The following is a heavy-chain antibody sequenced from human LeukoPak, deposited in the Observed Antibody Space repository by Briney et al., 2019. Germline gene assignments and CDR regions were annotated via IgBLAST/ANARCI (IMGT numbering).Heavy chain of an antibody. CDR2: IKSKTDGGTT. D-gene: IGHD3-10*01. CDR3: TTRPLLWFGFA. Sequence: NAGGSLRLSCAASGFTFSSYWMSWVRQAPGKGLEWVGRIKSKTDGGTTDYAAPVKGRFTISRDDSKNTLYLQMNSLKTEDTAVYYCTTRPLLWFGFAWGQGTLVTVSS. V-gene: IGHV3-15*01. CDR1: GFTFSSYW. J-gene: IGHJ5*02.